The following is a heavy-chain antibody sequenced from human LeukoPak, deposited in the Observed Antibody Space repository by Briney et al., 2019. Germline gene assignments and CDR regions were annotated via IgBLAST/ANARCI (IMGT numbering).Heavy chain of an antibody. D-gene: IGHD5-24*01. CDR3: ANDRRDGYNFNPFDI. CDR2: ISGSGDIT. V-gene: IGHV3-23*01. J-gene: IGHJ3*02. Sequence: GGSLRLSCAASGFTFSTYAMSWVRQAPGKGLEWVSAISGSGDITHYADSVKGRFTISRDNSKNTLYLQMISLRAGDAALYYCANDRRDGYNFNPFDIWGQGTTVTVSS. CDR1: GFTFSTYA.